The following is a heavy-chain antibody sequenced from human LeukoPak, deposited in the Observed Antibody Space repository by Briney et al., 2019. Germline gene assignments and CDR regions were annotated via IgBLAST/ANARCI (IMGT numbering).Heavy chain of an antibody. V-gene: IGHV4-59*08. CDR3: ARHYSGRYWLD. CDR1: GGSLNNYY. Sequence: SETLSLTCTVSGGSLNNYYWTWIRQPPGKGLEWIGYIYYSGSTNYNPSLKSRVTISVDTSKNQFSLKLSSVTAADTAVYYCARHYSGRYWLDWGQGTLVTVTS. D-gene: IGHD1-26*01. CDR2: IYYSGST. J-gene: IGHJ4*02.